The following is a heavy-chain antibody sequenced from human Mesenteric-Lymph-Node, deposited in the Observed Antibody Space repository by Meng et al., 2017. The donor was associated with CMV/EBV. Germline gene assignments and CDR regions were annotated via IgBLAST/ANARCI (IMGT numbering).Heavy chain of an antibody. D-gene: IGHD4-23*01. CDR2: ISSSSSYI. CDR1: GFTFSNYE. CDR3: ASGLGNSGDAFDI. V-gene: IGHV3-21*01. Sequence: GGSLRLSCATSGFTFSNYEMNWVRQAPGKGLEWVSSISSSSSYIYYADSVKGRFTISRDNAKNSLYLQMNSLSAEDTAVYYCASGLGNSGDAFDIWGQGTMVTVSS. J-gene: IGHJ3*02.